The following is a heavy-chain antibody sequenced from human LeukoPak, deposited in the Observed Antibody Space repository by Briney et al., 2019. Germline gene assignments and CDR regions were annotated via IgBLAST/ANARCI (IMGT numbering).Heavy chain of an antibody. CDR2: IWPGDSDT. J-gene: IGHJ6*03. CDR1: GYNFTTYW. CDR3: ARQIATYYYYIDV. V-gene: IGHV5-51*01. Sequence: GEPLKISCKGSGYNFTTYWIGGVRQMPGKGLEWMGIIWPGDSDTTYSPSFQGQVIISADKSISTAYLQWSSLKASDTAMYYCARQIATYYYYIDVWGKGTTVTVSS. D-gene: IGHD2-21*01.